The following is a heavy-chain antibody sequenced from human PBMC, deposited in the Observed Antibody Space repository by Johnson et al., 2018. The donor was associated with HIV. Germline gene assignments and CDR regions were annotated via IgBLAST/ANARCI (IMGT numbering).Heavy chain of an antibody. CDR2: IRYDGNSK. J-gene: IGHJ3*02. V-gene: IGHV3-30*02. CDR1: GFTFNTYG. Sequence: QVPLVESGGGVVQPGGSLRLSCAASGFTFNTYGMDWVRQAPGKGLEWVAFIRYDGNSKYYIDSVKGRFTVSRDNSKNTLYLQMKSLRPEDTAVYYCAKESKWESRTPHAFDMWGQGTMVTVSS. CDR3: AKESKWESRTPHAFDM. D-gene: IGHD1-26*01.